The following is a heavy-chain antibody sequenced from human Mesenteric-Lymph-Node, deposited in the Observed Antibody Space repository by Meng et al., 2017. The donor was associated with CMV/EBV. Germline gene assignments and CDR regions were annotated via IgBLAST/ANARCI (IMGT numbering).Heavy chain of an antibody. CDR1: GFSFSNAW. CDR2: IKSKTDGETI. D-gene: IGHD1-26*01. V-gene: IGHV3-15*01. J-gene: IGHJ3*02. Sequence: GGSLRLSCAASGFSFSNAWMNWVRQAPGKGLEWVGRIKSKTDGETIDYAAPVKGRFTISRDDSKNTLYLQMNSLRAEDTAVYYCARPQVGATAHAFDIWGQGTMVTVSS. CDR3: ARPQVGATAHAFDI.